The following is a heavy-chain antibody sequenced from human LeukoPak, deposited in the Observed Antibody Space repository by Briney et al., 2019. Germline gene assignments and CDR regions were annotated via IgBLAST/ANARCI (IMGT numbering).Heavy chain of an antibody. CDR3: AKATVTTTLTTFYYYMDV. CDR1: GGSISSYY. CDR2: IYYSGST. Sequence: SETLSLTCTLSGGSISSYYWSWIRQPPGKGLEWIGSIYYSGSTYYNPSLKSRVTISVDTSKNQFSLKLSSVTAADTAVYYCAKATVTTTLTTFYYYMDVWGKGTTVTVSS. J-gene: IGHJ6*03. D-gene: IGHD4-11*01. V-gene: IGHV4-59*05.